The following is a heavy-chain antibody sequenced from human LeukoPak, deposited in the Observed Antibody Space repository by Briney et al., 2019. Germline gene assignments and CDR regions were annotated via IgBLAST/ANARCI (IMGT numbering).Heavy chain of an antibody. J-gene: IGHJ5*02. CDR1: GGSISSYY. CDR2: IYYSGST. V-gene: IGHV4-59*01. Sequence: PSETLSLTCTVSGGSISSYYWSRIRQPPGKGLEWIGYIYYSGSTNYNPSLKSRVTISVDTSKNQFSLKLSSVTAADTAVYYCARINNWFDPWGQGTLVTVSS. CDR3: ARINNWFDP.